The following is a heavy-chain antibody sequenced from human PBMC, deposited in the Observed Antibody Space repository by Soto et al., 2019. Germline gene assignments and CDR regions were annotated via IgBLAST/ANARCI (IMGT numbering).Heavy chain of an antibody. D-gene: IGHD6-13*01. CDR1: GYTFTGYY. V-gene: IGHV1-2*02. CDR3: AREARRAEAGTHTRPDY. CDR2: INPNSGGT. Sequence: ASVKVSCKASGYTFTGYYMHWVRQAPGQGLEWMGWINPNSGGTNYAQKFQGRVTITRDTSISTAYMELSRLRSDDTAVYYCAREARRAEAGTHTRPDYWGQGTLVTVSS. J-gene: IGHJ4*02.